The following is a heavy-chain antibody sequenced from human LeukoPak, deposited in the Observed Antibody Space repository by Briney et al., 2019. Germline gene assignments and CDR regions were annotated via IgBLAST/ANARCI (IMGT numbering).Heavy chain of an antibody. CDR2: IIPIFGTA. V-gene: IGHV1-69*06. D-gene: IGHD5-18*01. CDR3: ARGTADTATKSSDAFDI. CDR1: GGTFSSYA. J-gene: IGHJ3*02. Sequence: SVKVSCKASGGTFSSYAISWVRQAPGQGLEWMGGIIPIFGTANYAQKFQGRVTITADKSTSTAYMELSSLRSEDTAVYYCARGTADTATKSSDAFDIWGQGTMVTVSS.